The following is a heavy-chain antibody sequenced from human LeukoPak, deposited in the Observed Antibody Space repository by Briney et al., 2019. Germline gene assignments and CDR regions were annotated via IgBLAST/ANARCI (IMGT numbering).Heavy chain of an antibody. CDR1: GDSISSKSYY. CDR2: VFYRGTS. D-gene: IGHD3-16*01. Sequence: PSETLSLTCNVFGDSISSKSYYWGWIRQSPGKGLEWIASVFYRGTSYYNPSLKSRVTVSIDRTKNKFSLRLTSVTAADTGIYYCARVLGEDCKTTTCSSVGDPDYYYYIDVWGKGSSVTVS. V-gene: IGHV4-39*07. CDR3: ARVLGEDCKTTTCSSVGDPDYYYYIDV. J-gene: IGHJ6*03.